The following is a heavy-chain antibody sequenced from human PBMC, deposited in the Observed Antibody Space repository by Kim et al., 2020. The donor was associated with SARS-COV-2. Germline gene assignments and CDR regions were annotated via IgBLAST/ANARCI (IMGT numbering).Heavy chain of an antibody. CDR1: GFTFSSYG. J-gene: IGHJ4*02. D-gene: IGHD1-26*01. V-gene: IGHV3-23*01. CDR2: ISGSGGST. Sequence: GVSLRLSCAASGFTFSSYGMTWVRQAPGKGLEWVSAISGSGGSTYYADSVKGRFTISRDNSKNTLYLQMNILRAEDTAVYYCAKDDGELPLYFDYWGQGTLVTVSS. CDR3: AKDDGELPLYFDY.